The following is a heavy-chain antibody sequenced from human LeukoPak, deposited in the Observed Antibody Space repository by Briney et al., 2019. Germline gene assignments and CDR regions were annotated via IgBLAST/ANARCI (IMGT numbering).Heavy chain of an antibody. Sequence: GGSLRLSCATSEFIFSNYWMSRVRQAPGKGLEWVANIKQDGSETYYVDSVKGRFTISRDDAKNSLYLQMNSLRAEDTAVYYCARLYQHDSSTYRPVDYRGQGTLVSVSS. V-gene: IGHV3-7*01. CDR3: ARLYQHDSSTYRPVDY. CDR1: EFIFSNYW. J-gene: IGHJ4*02. D-gene: IGHD3-22*01. CDR2: IKQDGSET.